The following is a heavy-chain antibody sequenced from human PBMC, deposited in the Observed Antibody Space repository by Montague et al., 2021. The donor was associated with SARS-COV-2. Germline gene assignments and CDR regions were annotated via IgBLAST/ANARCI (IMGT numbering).Heavy chain of an antibody. D-gene: IGHD1-1*01. CDR3: ARERQGNYFHYYGFDV. CDR2: INHSGST. CDR1: GGSFSAYY. J-gene: IGHJ6*02. Sequence: SETLSLTCAVYGGSFSAYYWCWIRNRPGKGMEWVGKINHSGSTGSNLSLKSRVTISVDTSKNQFSLRLTSVTAADTAVYYCARERQGNYFHYYGFDVWGQGTTVAVSS. V-gene: IGHV4-34*01.